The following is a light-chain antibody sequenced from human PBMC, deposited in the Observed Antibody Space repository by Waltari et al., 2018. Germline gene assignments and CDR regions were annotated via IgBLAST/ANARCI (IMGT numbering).Light chain of an antibody. Sequence: IQLTLLTSFLPASVGVIVPITCRSSQGISSHLARYQQKPGKGSKLLIYAAAILPSGVPSRISGSGSGTEFTLTISSLQAEDVARLYFQNLNVYPFTFGQGTKVDIK. V-gene: IGKV1-9*01. CDR2: AAA. J-gene: IGKJ1*01. CDR1: QGISSH. CDR3: QNLNVYPFT.